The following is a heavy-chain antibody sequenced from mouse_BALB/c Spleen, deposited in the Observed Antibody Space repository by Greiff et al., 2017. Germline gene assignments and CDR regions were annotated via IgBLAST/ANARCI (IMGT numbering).Heavy chain of an antibody. CDR2: ISDGGSYT. V-gene: IGHV5-4*02. CDR1: GFTFSVYY. D-gene: IGHD3-1*01. J-gene: IGHJ4*01. Sequence: EVQRVESGGGLVKPGGSLILSCAASGFTFSVYYMYWVRQTPVKMLVWVATISDGGSYTYYPDSVKGRFTISRDNAKNNLYLQMSSLKSEDTAMYYGASDSSGYYAMDYWGQGNSVTVAS. CDR3: ASDSSGYYAMDY.